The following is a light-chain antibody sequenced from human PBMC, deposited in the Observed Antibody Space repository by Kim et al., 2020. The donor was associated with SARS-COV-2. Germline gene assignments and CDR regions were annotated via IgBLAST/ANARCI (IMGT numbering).Light chain of an antibody. CDR2: DAS. J-gene: IGKJ4*01. Sequence: PGVSATLACSASQSIRIDVGLYQHKPGQAPRPLIYDASNRATGIPDRFSGSGSGTDFTLTISSLEPEDFAIYYGQQRNNWPPAVTFGGGTKVDIK. V-gene: IGKV3-11*01. CDR1: QSIRID. CDR3: QQRNNWPPAVT.